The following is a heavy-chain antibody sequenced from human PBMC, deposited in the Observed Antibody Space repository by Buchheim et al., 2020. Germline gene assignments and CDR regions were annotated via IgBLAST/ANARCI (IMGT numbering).Heavy chain of an antibody. CDR1: GFTFSSYG. J-gene: IGHJ4*02. CDR3: AKDGRRYCSSTSCYTIDY. V-gene: IGHV3-30*18. Sequence: QVQLVESGGGVVQPGRSLRLSCAASGFTFSSYGMYWVRQAPGKGLEWVAVISYDGSNKYYVDSVKGRFTISRDNSKNTLYLQMNSLRAEDTAVYYCAKDGRRYCSSTSCYTIDYWGQGTL. D-gene: IGHD2-2*02. CDR2: ISYDGSNK.